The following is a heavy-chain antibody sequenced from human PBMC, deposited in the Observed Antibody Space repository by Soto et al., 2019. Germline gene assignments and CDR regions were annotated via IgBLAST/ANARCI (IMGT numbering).Heavy chain of an antibody. CDR1: GYSFMKYG. V-gene: IGHV1-18*01. D-gene: IGHD2-2*01. CDR2: ISPYSGYT. CDR3: AREASVLIPAAQPSRFDS. J-gene: IGHJ4*02. Sequence: AASVKVSCKXFGYSFMKYGINWVRQAPGQGLEWVGWISPYSGYTHSAQKFHGRLTLTTDTAASTAYMELRILRSADTDLYYCAREASVLIPAAQPSRFDSWGQGTLVTVSS.